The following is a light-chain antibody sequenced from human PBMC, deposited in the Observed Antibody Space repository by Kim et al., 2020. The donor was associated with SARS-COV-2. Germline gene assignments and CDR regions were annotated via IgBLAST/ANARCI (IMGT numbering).Light chain of an antibody. CDR2: DAS. J-gene: IGKJ4*01. Sequence: LSPVERATLSCRARQSVSSYLAWYQQKPGQAPRLLIYDASNRATGIPARFSGSGSGTDFTLTISSLEPEDFAVYYCQQRSNWPLTFGGGTKVDIK. CDR3: QQRSNWPLT. V-gene: IGKV3-11*01. CDR1: QSVSSY.